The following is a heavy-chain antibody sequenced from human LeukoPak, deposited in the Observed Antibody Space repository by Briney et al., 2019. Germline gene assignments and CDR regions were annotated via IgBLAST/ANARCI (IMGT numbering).Heavy chain of an antibody. CDR1: GGSISSYY. CDR2: IYYSGST. V-gene: IGHV4-59*01. Sequence: PSETLSLTCTVSGGSISSYYWSWIRQPPGKGLEWIGYIYYSGSTNYNPSLKSRVTISVDTSKNQFSLKLSSVTAADTAVYYCERGSSSSWQNNWFDPWGQGTLVTLSS. D-gene: IGHD6-13*01. J-gene: IGHJ5*02. CDR3: ERGSSSSWQNNWFDP.